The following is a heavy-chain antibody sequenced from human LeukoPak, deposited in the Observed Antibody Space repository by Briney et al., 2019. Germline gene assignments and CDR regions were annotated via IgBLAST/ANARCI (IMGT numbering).Heavy chain of an antibody. V-gene: IGHV3-48*03. CDR2: ISDTGGTI. CDR3: AELGITMIGGV. J-gene: IGHJ6*04. D-gene: IGHD3-10*02. CDR1: GFTFSTYE. Sequence: GGSLSLSCAASGFTFSTYEMNWVRQAPGKGLEWVSYISDTGGTIYYADSVKGRFTISRDNAKNSLYLQMNSLRAEDTAVYYCAELGITMIGGVWGKGTTVTISS.